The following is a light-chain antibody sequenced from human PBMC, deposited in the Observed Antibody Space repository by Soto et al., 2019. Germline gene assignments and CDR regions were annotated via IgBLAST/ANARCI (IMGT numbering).Light chain of an antibody. J-gene: IGKJ2*01. CDR1: QSVLYSSNNKNY. CDR3: QQYYSTPLT. V-gene: IGKV4-1*01. CDR2: WAS. Sequence: DIVMTQSPDSLAEYLGERATINCKSSQSVLYSSNNKNYLAWYQQKPGQPPKLLIYWASTRESGVPDRFSGSGSGTDFTLTISSLQAEDVAVYYCQQYYSTPLTFGQGTKLEIK.